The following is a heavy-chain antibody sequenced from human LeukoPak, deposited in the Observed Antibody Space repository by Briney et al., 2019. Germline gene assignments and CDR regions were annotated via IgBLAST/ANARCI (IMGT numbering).Heavy chain of an antibody. Sequence: SETLSLTCTVSGGSISSGDYYWSWIRQPPGKGLEWVGCIYYSGSTYYNPSLKSRVTISVDTSKNQFSLKLSSVTAADTAVYYCAREVSGVVVPAANYYYYMDVWGKGTTVTVSS. CDR3: AREVSGVVVPAANYYYYMDV. V-gene: IGHV4-30-4*08. CDR1: GGSISSGDYY. CDR2: IYYSGST. J-gene: IGHJ6*03. D-gene: IGHD2-2*01.